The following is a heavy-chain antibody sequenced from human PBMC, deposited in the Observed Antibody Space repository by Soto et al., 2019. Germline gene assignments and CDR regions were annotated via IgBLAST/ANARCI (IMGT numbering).Heavy chain of an antibody. J-gene: IGHJ5*02. CDR3: ARTPRSMVRGCRPLNWFDP. CDR2: IIPIFGTA. V-gene: IGHV1-69*01. CDR1: GGTFSSYA. D-gene: IGHD3-10*01. Sequence: QVQLVQSGAEVKKPGSSVKVSCKASGGTFSSYAISWVRQAPGQGLECMGGIIPIFGTANYAQKFQGRVKITADESTSTAYMELSSLRSEDTAVYYCARTPRSMVRGCRPLNWFDPWGQRSLVTVSS.